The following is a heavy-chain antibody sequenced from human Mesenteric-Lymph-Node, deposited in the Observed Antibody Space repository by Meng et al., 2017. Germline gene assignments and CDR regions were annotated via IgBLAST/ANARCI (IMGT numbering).Heavy chain of an antibody. V-gene: IGHV4-31*11. D-gene: IGHD6-19*01. CDR3: ARASSGWYKRPYYFDY. CDR1: GGSISSGTYC. CDR2: IYYSGST. J-gene: IGHJ4*02. Sequence: QVQMQESGPGLMQPSQTLSLTCAVSGGSISSGTYCWSWIRQHPGEGLEWLGYIYYSGSTKYNPSLKGRLFMSVDTSKNQFSLKLSSVTAADTAVYYCARASSGWYKRPYYFDYWGQGTLVTVSS.